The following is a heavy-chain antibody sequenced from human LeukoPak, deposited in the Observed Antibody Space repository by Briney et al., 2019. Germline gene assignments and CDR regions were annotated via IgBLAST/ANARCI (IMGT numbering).Heavy chain of an antibody. CDR2: IIPIFGTA. Sequence: GSSVKVSCKASGGTFSSYAISWVRQAPGQGLEWMGGIIPIFGTANYAQKFQGRVTITADESTSTAYMELSSLRSEDTAVYYCARELIPAVGTVGTFPFDYWGQGTLVTVSS. D-gene: IGHD1-26*01. J-gene: IGHJ4*02. CDR3: ARELIPAVGTVGTFPFDY. CDR1: GGTFSSYA. V-gene: IGHV1-69*01.